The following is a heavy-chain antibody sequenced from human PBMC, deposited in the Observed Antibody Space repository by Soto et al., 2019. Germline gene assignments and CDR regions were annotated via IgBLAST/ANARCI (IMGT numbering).Heavy chain of an antibody. Sequence: QVQLVQSGAEVKKPGSSVKVSCKASGGTFSSYAISWVRQAPGQGLEWMGGIIPICGTANYAQKFQGRVTITADESTRTAYMELSSLSSEDMGVYYCARSAGVVEMAGYFVYWGQGSLVTVSS. CDR2: IIPICGTA. CDR3: ARSAGVVEMAGYFVY. V-gene: IGHV1-69*01. J-gene: IGHJ4*02. D-gene: IGHD2-15*01. CDR1: GGTFSSYA.